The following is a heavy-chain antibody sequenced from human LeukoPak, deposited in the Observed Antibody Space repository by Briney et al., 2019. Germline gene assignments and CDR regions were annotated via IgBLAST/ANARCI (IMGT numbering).Heavy chain of an antibody. CDR3: ARSCGGDCYSDAFDI. CDR1: GFTFDDYG. CDR2: INWNGGST. D-gene: IGHD2-21*02. J-gene: IGHJ3*02. V-gene: IGHV3-20*04. Sequence: PGGSLRLSCAASGFTFDDYGMSWVRQAPGKGLEWVSGINWNGGSTGYADSVKGRFTISRDNAKNSLYLQMSSLRAEDTALYYCARSCGGDCYSDAFDIWGQGTMVTVSS.